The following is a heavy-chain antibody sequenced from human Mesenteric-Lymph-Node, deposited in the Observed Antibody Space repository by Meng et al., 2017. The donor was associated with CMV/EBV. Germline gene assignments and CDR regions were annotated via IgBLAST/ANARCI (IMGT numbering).Heavy chain of an antibody. CDR3: ATDSCENCFYRPDYGLDV. D-gene: IGHD3-16*01. CDR2: IIPMLAMP. Sequence: SVKVSCKASGDTFNSKPLTWVRQVPGQGLEWMGGIIPMLAMPNYAQKFQGRVTITADTSTSTAYLEVGSLRSEDTAVYYCATDSCENCFYRPDYGLDVWGQGATVTVSS. CDR1: GDTFNSKP. V-gene: IGHV1-69*10. J-gene: IGHJ6*02.